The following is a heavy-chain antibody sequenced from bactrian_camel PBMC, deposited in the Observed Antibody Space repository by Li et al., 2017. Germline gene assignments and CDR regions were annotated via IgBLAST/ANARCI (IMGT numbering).Heavy chain of an antibody. D-gene: IGHD6*01. Sequence: HVQLVESGGGSVQAGGSLRLSCVQSGDIYTSYCMGWFRQVPGEEREGVAAIDTDEKTAYGDSVKGRFTITKDNAKNTLYLQMDSLTVEDTAVYYCAADLLCLQYGASWGSFGVWGQGTQVTVS. CDR2: IDTDEKT. J-gene: IGHJ6*01. V-gene: IGHV3S53*01. CDR3: AADLLCLQYGASWGSFGV. CDR1: GDIYTSYC.